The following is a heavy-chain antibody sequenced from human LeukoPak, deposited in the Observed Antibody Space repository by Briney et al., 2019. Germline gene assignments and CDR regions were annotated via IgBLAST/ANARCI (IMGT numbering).Heavy chain of an antibody. V-gene: IGHV3-30*02. D-gene: IGHD3-10*01. Sequence: PGGSLRLSCAASGLTFRNYGMHWVRQAPGKGLEWVAFIQYDGSNKYYVDSVKGRFTISRDNSKNTLYLQMNSLRADDTAVYYCVGLGSYYFDYWGQGTLVTVSP. CDR3: VGLGSYYFDY. CDR1: GLTFRNYG. CDR2: IQYDGSNK. J-gene: IGHJ4*02.